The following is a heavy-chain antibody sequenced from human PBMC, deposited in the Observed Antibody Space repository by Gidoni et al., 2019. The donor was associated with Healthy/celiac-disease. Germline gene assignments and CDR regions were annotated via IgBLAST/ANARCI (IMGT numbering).Heavy chain of an antibody. CDR3: ASNFCGGDCSSYYYYGMDV. CDR1: GGTFSSYA. Sequence: QVQLVQSGAEVKKPGSSVKVSCKASGGTFSSYAISWVRQAPGQGLEWMGGIIPIFGTANYAQKFQGRVTITADESTSTAYMELSSLRSEDTAVYYCASNFCGGDCSSYYYYGMDVWGQGTTVTVSS. CDR2: IIPIFGTA. D-gene: IGHD2-21*02. V-gene: IGHV1-69*01. J-gene: IGHJ6*02.